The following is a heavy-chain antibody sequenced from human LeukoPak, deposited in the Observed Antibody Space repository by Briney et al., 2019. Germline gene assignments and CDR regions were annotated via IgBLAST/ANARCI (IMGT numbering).Heavy chain of an antibody. J-gene: IGHJ4*02. Sequence: GGSRRLSCAASGFTFSDYYMSWIRQAPGKGLEWVSYISSSGSTIYYADSVKGRFTISRDNAKNSLYLQMDSLRAEDTAVYYCARDLEDYGGNSELGYWGQGTLVTVSS. CDR1: GFTFSDYY. D-gene: IGHD4-23*01. CDR2: ISSSGSTI. CDR3: ARDLEDYGGNSELGY. V-gene: IGHV3-11*01.